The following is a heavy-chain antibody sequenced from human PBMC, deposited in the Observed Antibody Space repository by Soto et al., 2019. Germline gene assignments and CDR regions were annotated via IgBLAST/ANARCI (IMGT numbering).Heavy chain of an antibody. J-gene: IGHJ3*02. Sequence: TSETLSLTCTVSGGSVSSGSYYWSWIRQPPGKGLEWIGYIYYSGSTNYNPSLKGRVTISVDTSKNQFSLKLSSVTAADTAVYYCASTRGYDAFDIWGQGTMVTVSS. D-gene: IGHD3-22*01. V-gene: IGHV4-61*01. CDR1: GGSVSSGSYY. CDR2: IYYSGST. CDR3: ASTRGYDAFDI.